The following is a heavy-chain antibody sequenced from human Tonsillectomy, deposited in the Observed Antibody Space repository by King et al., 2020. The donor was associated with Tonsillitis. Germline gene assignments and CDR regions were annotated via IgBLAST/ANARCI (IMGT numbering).Heavy chain of an antibody. CDR1: GYSFTTYW. CDR3: ARIPASIIWTYSYFYMDV. CDR2: IYPGDSDP. J-gene: IGHJ6*03. D-gene: IGHD2-2*01. V-gene: IGHV5-51*01. Sequence: QLVQSVAEVKKPGESLKISCKASGYSFTTYWIGGGRQMPGKGLEWMGIIYPGDSDPSYSPSFQGQVTISAAKSISTAYLQLITLTASDTAMYYCARIPASIIWTYSYFYMDVWGKGTTV.